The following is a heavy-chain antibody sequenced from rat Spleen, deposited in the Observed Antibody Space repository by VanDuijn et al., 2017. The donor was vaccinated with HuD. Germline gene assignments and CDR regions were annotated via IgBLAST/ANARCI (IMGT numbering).Heavy chain of an antibody. CDR3: TTDFDY. D-gene: IGHD3-5*01. CDR1: GFTFSNYG. J-gene: IGHJ2*01. CDR2: IGYDVTNT. Sequence: EVQLVESGGGLVQPGRSMKLSCAASGFTFSNYGMAWVRQAPTKGLEWVATIGYDVTNTYYRDSVKGRFTISRDDAKSTLYLQMDSLRSEDTATYYCTTDFDYWGQGVMVTVSS. V-gene: IGHV5-29*01.